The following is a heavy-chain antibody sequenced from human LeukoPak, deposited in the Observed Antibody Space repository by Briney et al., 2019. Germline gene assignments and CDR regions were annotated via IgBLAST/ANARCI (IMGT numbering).Heavy chain of an antibody. Sequence: GGSLRLSCAASGFTFSNYWMGWVRQAPGKGLEWVANIKQDGSQKYFGDSVKGRFTISRDNAENSLFLQMSSLRNEGMAVYYCARDSGSYHFDSCWGQGTLVTVSS. D-gene: IGHD1-26*01. V-gene: IGHV3-7*01. J-gene: IGHJ4*02. CDR3: ARDSGSYHFDSC. CDR1: GFTFSNYW. CDR2: IKQDGSQK.